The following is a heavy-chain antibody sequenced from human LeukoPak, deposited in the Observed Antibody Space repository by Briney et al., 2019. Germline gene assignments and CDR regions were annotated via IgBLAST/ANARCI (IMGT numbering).Heavy chain of an antibody. Sequence: GGSLRLSCAASGFTFSDYYISWVRQAPGKGLDWVSYISSSGHYTHYADSVKGRFTISRDNAKNSLYLQMSSLRAEDAAVYYCARRILSTSWTDSFDIWGQGTMVTVSS. J-gene: IGHJ3*02. CDR3: ARRILSTSWTDSFDI. V-gene: IGHV3-11*03. CDR2: ISSSGHYT. D-gene: IGHD2-2*01. CDR1: GFTFSDYY.